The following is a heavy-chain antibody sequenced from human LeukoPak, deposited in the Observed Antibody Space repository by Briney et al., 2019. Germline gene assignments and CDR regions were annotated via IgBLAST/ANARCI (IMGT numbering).Heavy chain of an antibody. CDR1: GYTFTSYA. CDR3: ARGRMVVAATPDWFDP. V-gene: IGHV1-3*01. Sequence: ASVKVSCKASGYTFTSYAMHWVRQAPGQRLEWMGWINAGNGNTKYSQKFQGRVTITRDTSASTAYMELSSLRSEDTAVYYCARGRMVVAATPDWFDPWGQGTLDTVSS. D-gene: IGHD2-15*01. CDR2: INAGNGNT. J-gene: IGHJ5*02.